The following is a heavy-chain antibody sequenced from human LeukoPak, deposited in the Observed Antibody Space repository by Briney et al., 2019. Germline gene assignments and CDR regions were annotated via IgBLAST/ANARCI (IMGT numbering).Heavy chain of an antibody. J-gene: IGHJ4*02. D-gene: IGHD2-2*01. Sequence: GESLKISCKGSGYSFTSYWNGWVRQMSGKGLEWMGIIYPGDSDTRYSPSFQGQVTISADKSISTAYLQRSSLKASDTAVYYCARRYQLLGDFDYWGQGTLVTVSS. CDR2: IYPGDSDT. CDR3: ARRYQLLGDFDY. CDR1: GYSFTSYW. V-gene: IGHV5-51*01.